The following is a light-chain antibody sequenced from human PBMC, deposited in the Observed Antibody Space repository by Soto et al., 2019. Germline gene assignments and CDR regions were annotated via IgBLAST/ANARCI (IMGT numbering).Light chain of an antibody. CDR2: GAS. Sequence: EIVMTQSPATLSVSPGESATLSCRASQSVSRNLACYQHKPGQTPRLLIYGASTRATGIPARFSGSGSGTEFTLTISSLQSEDFAVYFCQQYNDWPPKQYAFGQGTKLEVK. CDR1: QSVSRN. CDR3: QQYNDWPPKQYA. J-gene: IGKJ2*01. V-gene: IGKV3-15*01.